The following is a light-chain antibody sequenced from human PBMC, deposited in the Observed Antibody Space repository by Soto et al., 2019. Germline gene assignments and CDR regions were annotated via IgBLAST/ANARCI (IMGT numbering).Light chain of an antibody. CDR1: QSFSDRY. CDR2: GAS. J-gene: IGKJ5*01. CDR3: QQHDSSPIT. V-gene: IGKV3-20*01. Sequence: EVVLAQAPGTLYLSPGERATLSCRASQSFSDRYLAWYQQKPGQAPRLLIYGASSRATGIPDRFSGSGSGTDFTLTISRLEPEDFAMYYCQQHDSSPITFGQWTRLEIK.